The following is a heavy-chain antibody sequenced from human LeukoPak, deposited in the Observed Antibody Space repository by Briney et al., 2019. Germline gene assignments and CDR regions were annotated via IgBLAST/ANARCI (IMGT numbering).Heavy chain of an antibody. V-gene: IGHV4-59*02. CDR2: IYNSGST. CDR1: GGSVSGYY. Sequence: PSETLSLTCVVSGGSVSGYYWGWIRQPPGRGLEWIGYIYNSGSTNYNPSLKSRATISADTSKNQFSLKLSSVTAADTAVYYCVRDRELNYWGQGTLVTVSS. D-gene: IGHD1-7*01. CDR3: VRDRELNY. J-gene: IGHJ4*02.